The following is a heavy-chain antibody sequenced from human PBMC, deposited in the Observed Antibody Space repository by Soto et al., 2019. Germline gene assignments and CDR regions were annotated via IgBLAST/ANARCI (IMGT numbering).Heavy chain of an antibody. J-gene: IGHJ6*03. Sequence: RFSCAFASVTSGDYGVRLVLHAPWKGLEWVSRIKRDGSTTNYADSVKGRFTISRDNAKNTLYLEMNGLRVEDTADYYCARGAINYYFAEVWGKGTTVTVSS. V-gene: IGHV3-74*01. CDR2: IKRDGSTT. CDR3: ARGAINYYFAEV. CDR1: SVTSGDYG.